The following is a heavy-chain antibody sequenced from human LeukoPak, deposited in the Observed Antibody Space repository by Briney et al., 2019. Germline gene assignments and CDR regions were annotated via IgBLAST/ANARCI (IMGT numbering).Heavy chain of an antibody. D-gene: IGHD3-9*01. Sequence: PGGSLRLSCAASGFTFSTIAMIWVPQAPGKGRVGVTAIIGGGGSTYYVDSVKGRFSISRDNSKNTLYLQMNSLRAEDTAVYYCAKVDGDFDWLLTDYYDGMDVWGKGTTVTVSS. V-gene: IGHV3-23*01. J-gene: IGHJ6*04. CDR2: IIGGGGST. CDR1: GFTFSTIA. CDR3: AKVDGDFDWLLTDYYDGMDV.